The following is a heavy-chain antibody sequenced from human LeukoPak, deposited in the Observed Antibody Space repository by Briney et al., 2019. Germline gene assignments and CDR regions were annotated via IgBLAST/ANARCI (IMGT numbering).Heavy chain of an antibody. V-gene: IGHV4-59*08. CDR3: ARLRTMKAWFDP. Sequence: SETXSLTCXXSGGSISSYYWXWIRQPPGKGLEWIGYIYCSGSTNYNPSLKSRVTISVDTSKNQFSLKLSSVTAADTAVYYCARLRTMKAWFDPWGQGTLVTVSS. CDR2: IYCSGST. J-gene: IGHJ5*02. D-gene: IGHD3-22*01. CDR1: GGSISSYY.